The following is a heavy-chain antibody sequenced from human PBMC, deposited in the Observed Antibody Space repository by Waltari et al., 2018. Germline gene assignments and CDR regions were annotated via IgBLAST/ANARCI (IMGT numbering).Heavy chain of an antibody. Sequence: QVQLVESGGGVVQPVRSLRLSCAASGFTFSSYAMHWVRQAPGKGLEWVAVISYDGSNKYYADSVKGRFTISRDNSKNTLYLQMNSLRAEDTAVYYCARDPDSSGSNFDYWGQGTLVTVSS. CDR2: ISYDGSNK. V-gene: IGHV3-30*01. D-gene: IGHD3-22*01. J-gene: IGHJ4*02. CDR1: GFTFSSYA. CDR3: ARDPDSSGSNFDY.